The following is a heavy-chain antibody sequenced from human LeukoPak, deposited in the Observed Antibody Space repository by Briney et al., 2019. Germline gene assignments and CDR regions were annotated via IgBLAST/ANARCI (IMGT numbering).Heavy chain of an antibody. CDR3: ARAYDSSGYYFI. D-gene: IGHD3-22*01. Sequence: LQTFSRTSAISGDSVSSNSGVCNWIRQSLSRDLEWLGRTYYRSKWYNDYAVSVKSRITINPDTSKNQFSLQLNSVTPEDTAVYYCARAYDSSGYYFIWGQGTLVTVSS. V-gene: IGHV6-1*01. J-gene: IGHJ4*02. CDR1: GDSVSSNSGV. CDR2: TYYRSKWYN.